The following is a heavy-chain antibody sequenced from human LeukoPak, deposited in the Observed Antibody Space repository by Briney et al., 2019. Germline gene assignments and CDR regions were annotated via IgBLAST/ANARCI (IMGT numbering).Heavy chain of an antibody. V-gene: IGHV4-39*01. Sequence: PSETLSLTCTVSGGSISSSSYHWGWIRQPPGTGLEWIGSIYYSGSTYYNPSLKSRVTISVDTSKNQFSLKLSSVTAADTAVYYCARLSGIFTVTNLAYYYGMTSGAKGPRSPSP. CDR3: ARLSGIFTVTNLAYYYGMTS. D-gene: IGHD4-17*01. CDR2: IYYSGST. CDR1: GGSISSSSYH. J-gene: IGHJ6*02.